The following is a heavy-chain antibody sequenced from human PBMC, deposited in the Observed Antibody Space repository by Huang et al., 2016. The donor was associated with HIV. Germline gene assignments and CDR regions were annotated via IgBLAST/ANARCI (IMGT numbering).Heavy chain of an antibody. D-gene: IGHD2-2*01. J-gene: IGHJ3*02. CDR2: IYPGEPDT. V-gene: IGHV5-51*01. CDR3: ARQGVGDFVVEPTGLGAFDI. Sequence: EVQLVQSGAVVKKPGESLKISCKGSGYTFNGYWIGWVRQMPGKGLEWMGTIYPGEPDTTYSPSFQGQVTISSDKAISTAYLQWSGLKASDTAMYYCARQGVGDFVVEPTGLGAFDIWGQGTMVTVSS. CDR1: GYTFNGYW.